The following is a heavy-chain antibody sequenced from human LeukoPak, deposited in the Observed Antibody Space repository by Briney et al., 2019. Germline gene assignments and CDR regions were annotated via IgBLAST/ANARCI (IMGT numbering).Heavy chain of an antibody. J-gene: IGHJ3*02. Sequence: PGGSLRLSCAASGFIFTNYNFNWVRQAPGKGLEWVSSISGGSTFIYYADSVRGRFTISRDNAKNSLYLQMNSLRGEDTAMYYCARDDVTTNGGVIADSRLFDIWGQGTMVTVSS. CDR2: ISGGSTFI. CDR1: GFIFTNYN. CDR3: ARDDVTTNGGVIADSRLFDI. V-gene: IGHV3-21*01. D-gene: IGHD2-8*02.